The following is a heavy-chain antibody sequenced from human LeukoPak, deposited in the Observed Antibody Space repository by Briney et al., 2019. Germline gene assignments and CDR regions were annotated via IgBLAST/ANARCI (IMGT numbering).Heavy chain of an antibody. CDR3: ARGFSDYDGTDYAFSYY. Sequence: ASVKVSCKASGYTFTNYDIVWVRQATGQGLEWMGWMNPKSGTTGYAQKFQGRVTMTRDTSITTAYMELSSLTSGDTAVYYCARGFSDYDGTDYAFSYYWGQGTLVTVSS. CDR2: MNPKSGTT. V-gene: IGHV1-8*01. CDR1: GYTFTNYD. J-gene: IGHJ4*02. D-gene: IGHD3-22*01.